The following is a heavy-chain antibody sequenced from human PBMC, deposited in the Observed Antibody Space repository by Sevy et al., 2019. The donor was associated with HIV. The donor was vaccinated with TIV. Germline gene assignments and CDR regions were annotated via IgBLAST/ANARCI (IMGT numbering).Heavy chain of an antibody. CDR1: GGSISSGGYY. Sequence: SETLSLTCTVSGGSISSGGYYWSWIRQHPGKGLEWIGYIYYSGSTYYNPSLKSRVTISVDTSKNQFSLKLSSVTAADTAVYYCARDGYSSSREDAFDIRGQGTMVTVSS. V-gene: IGHV4-31*03. D-gene: IGHD6-6*01. J-gene: IGHJ3*02. CDR3: ARDGYSSSREDAFDI. CDR2: IYYSGST.